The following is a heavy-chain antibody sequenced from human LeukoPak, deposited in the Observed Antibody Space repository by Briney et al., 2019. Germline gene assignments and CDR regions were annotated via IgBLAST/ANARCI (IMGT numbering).Heavy chain of an antibody. CDR1: KFTFSNYG. J-gene: IGHJ4*02. CDR3: AKCPSGVLRYFAPIDY. D-gene: IGHD3-9*01. Sequence: GRSLRLSCAAPKFTFSNYGMHWVRQAPGKGLEWVAVISSDGSNKYYADSVKGRFTISRDNSKNTLYLQMNSLRAEDTAVYYCAKCPSGVLRYFAPIDYWGQGTLVTVSS. V-gene: IGHV3-30*18. CDR2: ISSDGSNK.